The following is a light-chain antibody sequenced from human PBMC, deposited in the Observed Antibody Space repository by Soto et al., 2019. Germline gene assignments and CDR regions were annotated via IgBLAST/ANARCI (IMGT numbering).Light chain of an antibody. V-gene: IGLV2-14*01. Sequence: QSVLTQPASVSGSPGQSITISCTGTSSDVGAYNYVSWYQQHPGKAPKLMIYEVRNRPSGVSDRFSGSRSGNTASLTISGLQAEDESDYYCSSYTSSSTWVFGGGTK. CDR2: EVR. CDR1: SSDVGAYNY. CDR3: SSYTSSSTWV. J-gene: IGLJ3*02.